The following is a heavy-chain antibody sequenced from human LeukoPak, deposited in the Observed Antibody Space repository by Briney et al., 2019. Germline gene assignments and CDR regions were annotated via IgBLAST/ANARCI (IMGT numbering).Heavy chain of an antibody. Sequence: GGSLRLSCVASGFTFNRNAMSWVRQAPGKGLEWVSGISASGGSTEYADSVKGRFTISRDNSKNTLYLQMNSLRAEDTAVYYCAKARITMIVVVYNYWGQGTLVTVSS. D-gene: IGHD3-22*01. V-gene: IGHV3-23*01. CDR1: GFTFNRNA. CDR2: ISASGGST. CDR3: AKARITMIVVVYNY. J-gene: IGHJ4*02.